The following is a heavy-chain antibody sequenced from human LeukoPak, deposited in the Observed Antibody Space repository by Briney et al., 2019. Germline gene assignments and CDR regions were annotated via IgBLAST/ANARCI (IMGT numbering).Heavy chain of an antibody. J-gene: IGHJ4*02. D-gene: IGHD2-21*02. Sequence: PGGSLRLSCAASGFTFSSYEMNWVRQAPGKGLEWVSYISSSGSTIYYADSVKGRFTISRDNAKNSLYLQMNSLRAEDTAVYYCARLAYCGGDCYSVGRNSFDYWGQGTLVTVSS. CDR2: ISSSGSTI. CDR3: ARLAYCGGDCYSVGRNSFDY. V-gene: IGHV3-48*03. CDR1: GFTFSSYE.